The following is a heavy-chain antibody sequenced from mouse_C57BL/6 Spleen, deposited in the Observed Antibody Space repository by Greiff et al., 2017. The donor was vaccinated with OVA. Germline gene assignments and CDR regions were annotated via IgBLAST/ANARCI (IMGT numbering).Heavy chain of an antibody. J-gene: IGHJ4*01. CDR3: ARHEDPYDYDGEMDY. CDR1: GYTFTEST. CDR2: FYPGSGSI. V-gene: IGHV1-62-2*01. D-gene: IGHD2-4*01. Sequence: QVQLQESGAELVKPGASVKLSCKASGYTFTESTIHWVKQRSGQGLEWIGWFYPGSGSIKYNEKFKDKATLTAYKSSSTVYMELSRLTSEDSAVYFCARHEDPYDYDGEMDYWGQGTSVTVSS.